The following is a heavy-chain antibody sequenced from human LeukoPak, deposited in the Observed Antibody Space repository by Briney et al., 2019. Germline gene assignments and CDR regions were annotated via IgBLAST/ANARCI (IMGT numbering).Heavy chain of an antibody. CDR1: GFTFSSYS. CDR3: ARDPRGYCSSTSRRKDWFDP. Sequence: AASQRLSCAASGFTFSSYSMNWVRPAPRKGLEWVSFISNSSSYIYYADSVKGRFTISRDNAKNSLYLQMNSLRAEDTAVYYCARDPRGYCSSTSRRKDWFDPWGQGTLVTVSS. J-gene: IGHJ5*02. D-gene: IGHD2-2*01. V-gene: IGHV3-21*01. CDR2: ISNSSSYI.